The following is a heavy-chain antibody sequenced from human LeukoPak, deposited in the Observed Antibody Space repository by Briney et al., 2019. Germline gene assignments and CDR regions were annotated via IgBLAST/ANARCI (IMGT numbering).Heavy chain of an antibody. CDR2: IYSGGST. D-gene: IGHD3-10*01. CDR3: ERDLGFGESLIYYYYGMDV. V-gene: IGHV3-66*01. Sequence: GGSLRLSCAASGFTVSSNYMSWVRQAPGKGLEWVSVIYSGGSTYYADSVKGRFTISRDNSKNTLYLQMNSLRAEDTAVYYCERDLGFGESLIYYYYGMDVWGQGTTVTVSS. CDR1: GFTVSSNY. J-gene: IGHJ6*02.